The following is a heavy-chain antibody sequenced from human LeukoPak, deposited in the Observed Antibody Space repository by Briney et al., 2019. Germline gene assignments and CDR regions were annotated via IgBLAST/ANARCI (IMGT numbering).Heavy chain of an antibody. D-gene: IGHD3-22*01. Sequence: GGSLRLSCAVSGITLSNYGMSWVRQAPGKGLEWVAGISDSGGRTNYADSVKGRFTISRDNPKKTLYLQMNCLRAEDTAVYFCAKRGVVIRVILVGFHKEAYYFDSWGQGALVTVSS. CDR3: AKRGVVIRVILVGFHKEAYYFDS. V-gene: IGHV3-23*01. CDR1: GITLSNYG. J-gene: IGHJ4*02. CDR2: ISDSGGRT.